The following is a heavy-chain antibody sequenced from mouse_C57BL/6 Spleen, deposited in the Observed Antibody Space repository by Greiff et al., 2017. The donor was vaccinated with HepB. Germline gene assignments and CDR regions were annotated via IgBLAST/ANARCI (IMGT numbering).Heavy chain of an antibody. CDR1: GFTFSDYR. Sequence: EVQLVESGGGLVKPGGSLKLSCAASGFTFSDYRMHWVRQAPEKGLEWVAYISSGSSTIYYADTVKGRFTISRDNAKNTLFLQMTSLRSEDTAMYYCARPDYYAMDYWGQGTSVTVSS. V-gene: IGHV5-17*01. CDR3: ARPDYYAMDY. CDR2: ISSGSSTI. J-gene: IGHJ4*01.